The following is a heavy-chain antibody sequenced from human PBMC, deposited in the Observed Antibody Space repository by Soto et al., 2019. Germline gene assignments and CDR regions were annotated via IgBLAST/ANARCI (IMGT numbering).Heavy chain of an antibody. J-gene: IGHJ4*02. V-gene: IGHV3-21*06. CDR1: GFTFSSYA. D-gene: IGHD1-1*01. CDR2: LSSSSTYI. CDR3: AREDGAGTDY. Sequence: EVQLVESGGGLVKPGGSLRLSCAASGFTFSSYAVNWVRQAPRKGLEWGSSLSSSSTYIYYADSVKGRFTIYRDNARNSLYLQRNSLRAEDTAVYSCAREDGAGTDYWGQGTLVTVSS.